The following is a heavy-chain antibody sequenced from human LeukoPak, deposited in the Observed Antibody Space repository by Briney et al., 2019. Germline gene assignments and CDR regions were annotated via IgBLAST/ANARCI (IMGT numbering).Heavy chain of an antibody. CDR2: INQDGSEE. CDR3: VRDGGVSGYDLLDF. J-gene: IGHJ4*02. D-gene: IGHD5-12*01. Sequence: GGSLRLSCAASGFTFSNYWMTWVRQAPGKGLEWVAHINQDGSEEHYMDSVKARFTISRDNAKSSLSLQMNSLRAEDTAVYYCVRDGGVSGYDLLDFWGQGTLVTVSS. V-gene: IGHV3-7*01. CDR1: GFTFSNYW.